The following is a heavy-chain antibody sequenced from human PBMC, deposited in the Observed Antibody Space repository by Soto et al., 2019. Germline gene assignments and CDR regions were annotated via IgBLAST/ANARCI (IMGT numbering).Heavy chain of an antibody. V-gene: IGHV3-23*01. CDR2: ITGSGSNL. D-gene: IGHD3-9*01. CDR1: GFTFRDYA. J-gene: IGHJ4*02. CDR3: AKGGAVYGLLTHDY. Sequence: EVQLLESGGGLEQPGGSRRLSCAASGFTFRDYAMSWVRQAPGKGLAWVTTITGSGSNLYYSDSVKGRFAISRDNSKNTLYLQMDSLTAEDTAVYYCAKGGAVYGLLTHDYWGQGTLVTVSS.